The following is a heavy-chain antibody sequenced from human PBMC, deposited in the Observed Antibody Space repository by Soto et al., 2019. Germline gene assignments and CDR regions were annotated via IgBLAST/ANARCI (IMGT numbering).Heavy chain of an antibody. D-gene: IGHD2-21*02. V-gene: IGHV1-18*01. Sequence: ASVKVSCKASGYTFTSYGITWVRQAPGQGLEWMGWISTYNGFTNYAQNLQGRVTMTTDTSTNTAYMELRSLRSDDTAVYYCARETYGDFCYWSQGTLVTVSS. CDR3: ARETYGDFCY. CDR1: GYTFTSYG. J-gene: IGHJ4*02. CDR2: ISTYNGFT.